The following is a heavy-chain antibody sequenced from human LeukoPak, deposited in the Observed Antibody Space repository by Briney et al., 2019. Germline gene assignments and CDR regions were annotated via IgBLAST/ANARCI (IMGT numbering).Heavy chain of an antibody. CDR1: GGTFSSYA. J-gene: IGHJ6*02. Sequence: SVKVSCKASGGTFSSYAISWVRQAPGQGLEWMGGIIPIFGTANYAQKFQGRVTITADKSTSTAYMELSSLRSEDTAVYYCGSGVVTQIYYYYGMDVWGQGTTVTVSS. D-gene: IGHD4-23*01. V-gene: IGHV1-69*06. CDR2: IIPIFGTA. CDR3: GSGVVTQIYYYYGMDV.